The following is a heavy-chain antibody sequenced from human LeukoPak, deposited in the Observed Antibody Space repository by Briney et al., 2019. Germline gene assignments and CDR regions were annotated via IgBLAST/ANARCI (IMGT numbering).Heavy chain of an antibody. CDR3: ARAKKYGGYVDY. J-gene: IGHJ4*02. CDR2: INAGNGNT. V-gene: IGHV1-3*01. CDR1: GYTLTNYA. Sequence: ASVKVSCKASGYTLTNYAMHWVRQAPGQRLEWMGWINAGNGNTKYSQKLQGRVTITRDTSASTAYMELSSLRSEDTAVYYCARAKKYGGYVDYWGQGTLVTVSS. D-gene: IGHD4/OR15-4a*01.